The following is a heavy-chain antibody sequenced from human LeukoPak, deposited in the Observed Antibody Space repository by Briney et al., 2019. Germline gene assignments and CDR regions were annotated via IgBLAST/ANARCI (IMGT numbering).Heavy chain of an antibody. Sequence: GGSLRLSCAASGFTFSTYWMNWVRQAPGKGLVWVSRVNNDGSSTSYADSVKGRFTISRDNTKNTLYLQMNSLRAEDMAVYYCARDLNDLLQNYRSTWYPADYWGQGTLVTVSS. D-gene: IGHD6-13*01. V-gene: IGHV3-74*01. CDR2: VNNDGSST. CDR1: GFTFSTYW. CDR3: ARDLNDLLQNYRSTWYPADY. J-gene: IGHJ4*02.